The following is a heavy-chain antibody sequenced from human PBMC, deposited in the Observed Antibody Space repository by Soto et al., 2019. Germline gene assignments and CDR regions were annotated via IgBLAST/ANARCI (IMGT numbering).Heavy chain of an antibody. V-gene: IGHV5-10-1*01. CDR1: GYSFTSYW. CDR2: IDPSDSYT. D-gene: IGHD1-26*01. Sequence: HGESLKISCKGSGYSFTSYWISWVRQMPGKGLEWMGRIDPSDSYTNYSPSFQGHVTISADKSISTAYLQWSSLKASDTAMYYCARTYALHDEFDIWGQGTMVTVSS. CDR3: ARTYALHDEFDI. J-gene: IGHJ3*02.